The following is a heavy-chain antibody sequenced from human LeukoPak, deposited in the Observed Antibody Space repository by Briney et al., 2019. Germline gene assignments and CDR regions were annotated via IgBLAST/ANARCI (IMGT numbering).Heavy chain of an antibody. CDR3: ARDTGGGYSSGWYPLDY. Sequence: GGSLRLSCAASGFTFSSYSMNWVRQAPGKGLEWVSSISSSSSYIYYADSVKGRLTISRDNAKNSLYLQMNGLRAEDTAVYYCARDTGGGYSSGWYPLDYWGQGTLVTVSS. CDR1: GFTFSSYS. V-gene: IGHV3-21*01. J-gene: IGHJ4*02. CDR2: ISSSSSYI. D-gene: IGHD6-19*01.